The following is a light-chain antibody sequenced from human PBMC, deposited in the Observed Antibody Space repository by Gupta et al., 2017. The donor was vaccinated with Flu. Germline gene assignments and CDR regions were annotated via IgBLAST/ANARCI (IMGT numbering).Light chain of an antibody. CDR3: RQALPAPPT. CDR1: QSRLHVNGYNY. J-gene: IGKJ1*01. Sequence: ETVMTQSPLAVSVTPGEAAAISCRSSQSRLHVNGYNYLDWYLQKPGQPPQLLLYLASNRASGVPDRFSGRGSGTIFTLKISIGEAEDVGIYYCRQALPAPPTSGQGTKVEIK. CDR2: LAS. V-gene: IGKV2-28*01.